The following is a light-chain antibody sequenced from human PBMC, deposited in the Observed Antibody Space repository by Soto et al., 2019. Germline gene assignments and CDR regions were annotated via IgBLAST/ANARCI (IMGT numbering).Light chain of an antibody. J-gene: IGKJ1*01. V-gene: IGKV1-17*01. CDR2: AAS. CDR3: LLHKSYLWT. Sequence: IHVTLSPSSLSASVGYSVTITCRTSQGIRNDLSWYQQKPGKAPKRLIYAASSLQGGVPSRFSGSGYGTEFNLTITSLQTEDFATYYCLLHKSYLWTFGQGTQADIK. CDR1: QGIRND.